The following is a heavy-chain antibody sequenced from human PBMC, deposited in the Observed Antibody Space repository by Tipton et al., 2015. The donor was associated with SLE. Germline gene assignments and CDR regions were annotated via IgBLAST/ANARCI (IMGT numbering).Heavy chain of an antibody. J-gene: IGHJ5*02. CDR1: VYTFTNYA. V-gene: IGHV1-3*01. Sequence: SGAEVKKPGASVRVSCKASVYTFTNYAIVWVRQGPGQRLEWVGWINAGTGDTKYSKKFQGRVTISRDTSASTVYMELRSLRSEDTAVYFCARDGYSSGWRTFDPWGQGTLVTVSS. CDR3: ARDGYSSGWRTFDP. CDR2: INAGTGDT. D-gene: IGHD6-19*01.